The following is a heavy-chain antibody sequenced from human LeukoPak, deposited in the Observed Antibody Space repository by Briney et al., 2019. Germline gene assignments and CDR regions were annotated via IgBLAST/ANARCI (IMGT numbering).Heavy chain of an antibody. CDR1: GGSISSGGYY. Sequence: SQTLSLTCTVSGGSISSGGYYWSWIRQHPGKGLEWIGYIYYSGSTYYNPSLKSRVTISVDTPKNQFSLKLSSVTAADTAVYYCARRPWRSFGGDSSYYYYGMDVWGQGTTVTVSS. V-gene: IGHV4-31*03. CDR3: ARRPWRSFGGDSSYYYYGMDV. CDR2: IYYSGST. D-gene: IGHD2-21*02. J-gene: IGHJ6*02.